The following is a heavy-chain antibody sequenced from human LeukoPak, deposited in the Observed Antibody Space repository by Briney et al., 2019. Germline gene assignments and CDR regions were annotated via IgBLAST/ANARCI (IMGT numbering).Heavy chain of an antibody. V-gene: IGHV4-38-2*02. J-gene: IGHJ5*02. CDR1: GYSISSGYY. Sequence: SETLSLTCTVSGYSISSGYYWGWIRQPPGKGLEWIGSIYHSGSTYYNPSLKSRVTISVDTSKNQFSLKLSSVTAADTAVYHCARVGYYYGSGSNHWFDPWGQGTLVTVSS. D-gene: IGHD3-10*01. CDR3: ARVGYYYGSGSNHWFDP. CDR2: IYHSGST.